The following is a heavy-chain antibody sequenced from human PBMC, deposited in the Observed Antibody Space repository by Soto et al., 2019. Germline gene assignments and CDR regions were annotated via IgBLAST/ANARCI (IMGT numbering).Heavy chain of an antibody. J-gene: IGHJ4*02. CDR2: ITDNGGDA. Sequence: PGGSLRLSCVASGLTFGSRAMSWVRQAPGEGLQWVATITDNGGDAKYADSVRGRFVISRDNSKKTLYLQMTSLTAEDSAMYFCARGSTESYPGSRIFDFWGRGTLVTGS. CDR3: ARGSTESYPGSRIFDF. D-gene: IGHD3-10*01. CDR1: GLTFGSRA. V-gene: IGHV3-23*01.